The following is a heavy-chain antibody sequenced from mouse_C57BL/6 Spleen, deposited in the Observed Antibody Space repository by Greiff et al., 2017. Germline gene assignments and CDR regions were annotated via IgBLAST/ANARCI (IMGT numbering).Heavy chain of an antibody. Sequence: QVQLQQPGAELVKPGASVKLSCKASGYNFTGYWMHWVKQRPGRGLEWIGRIDPKSGGTKYTEKFQGKATLTVDKPSSTAYMQLSSLTSEDSAVYFCARSSYDYDGDFDVWGTGTTVTVSS. CDR2: IDPKSGGT. CDR3: ARSSYDYDGDFDV. V-gene: IGHV1-72*01. J-gene: IGHJ1*03. CDR1: GYNFTGYW. D-gene: IGHD2-4*01.